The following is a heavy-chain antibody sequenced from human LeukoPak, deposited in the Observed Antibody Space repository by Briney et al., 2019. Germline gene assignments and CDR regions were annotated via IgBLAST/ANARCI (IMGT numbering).Heavy chain of an antibody. J-gene: IGHJ4*02. Sequence: SETLSLTCTVSGGSISSSSYYWGWIRQPPGKGLEWIGSIYYSGSTYYNPSLKSRVTISVDTSKNQFSLKLSSVTAADTAVYYCARAVGHYHSTGYRYYFDHWGQGTLVTVSS. CDR3: ARAVGHYHSTGYRYYFDH. V-gene: IGHV4-39*01. CDR2: IYYSGST. D-gene: IGHD3-22*01. CDR1: GGSISSSSYY.